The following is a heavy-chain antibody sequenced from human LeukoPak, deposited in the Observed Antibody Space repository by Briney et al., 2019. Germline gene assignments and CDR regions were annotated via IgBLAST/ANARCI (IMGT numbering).Heavy chain of an antibody. V-gene: IGHV3-74*03. CDR1: GFTFSAYW. Sequence: GGSLRLSCAASGFTFSAYWMHWVRQAPGKGLVWVSRLYTDETSATYADFVQGRFTISRDNSKNTLFLQLNSLRAEDTAVYYCVRARWDSTASHFYYFDYWGQGALIIVSS. CDR2: LYTDETSA. CDR3: VRARWDSTASHFYYFDY. D-gene: IGHD2/OR15-2a*01. J-gene: IGHJ4*02.